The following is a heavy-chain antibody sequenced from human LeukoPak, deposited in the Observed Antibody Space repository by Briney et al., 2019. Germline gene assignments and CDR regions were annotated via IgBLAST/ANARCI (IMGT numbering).Heavy chain of an antibody. Sequence: QTLSLTCAISGDSVSSNSVTWNWIRQSPSRGLEWLGRTYYRSTWYNEYAVSVRGRITVNPDTSKNQFSLHLNSVTPEDTAVYYCARRLTQYDCFDPWGQGILVTVSS. D-gene: IGHD2-2*01. CDR3: ARRLTQYDCFDP. V-gene: IGHV6-1*01. CDR2: TYYRSTWYN. CDR1: GDSVSSNSVT. J-gene: IGHJ5*02.